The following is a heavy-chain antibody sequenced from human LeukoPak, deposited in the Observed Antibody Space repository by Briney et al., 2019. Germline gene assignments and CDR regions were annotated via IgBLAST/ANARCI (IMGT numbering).Heavy chain of an antibody. CDR1: GYTFTSYD. CDR3: ARHVTTMVRGVIVGADAFDI. CDR2: MNPNSGNT. J-gene: IGHJ3*02. V-gene: IGHV1-8*01. D-gene: IGHD3-10*01. Sequence: ASVKVSCKASGYTFTSYDINWVRQATGQGLEWMGWMNPNSGNTGYAQKFQGRVTMTRNTSISTAYMELSSLRSEDTAVYYCARHVTTMVRGVIVGADAFDIWGQGTMVTVSS.